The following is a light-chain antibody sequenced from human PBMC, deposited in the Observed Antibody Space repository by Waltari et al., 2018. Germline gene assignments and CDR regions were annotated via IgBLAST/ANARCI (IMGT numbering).Light chain of an antibody. CDR1: QSVSSY. CDR3: QQRSNWPRT. J-gene: IGKJ1*01. V-gene: IGKV3-11*01. CDR2: DAS. Sequence: ERATLSCRASQSVSSYLAWYQQKPGQAPRLLIYDASSRATGIPARFSGSGSGTDFTLTISSLEPEDFAVYYCQQRSNWPRTFGQGTKVEI.